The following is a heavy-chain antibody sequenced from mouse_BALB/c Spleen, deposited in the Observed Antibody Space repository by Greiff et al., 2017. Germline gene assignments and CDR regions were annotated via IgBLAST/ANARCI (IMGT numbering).Heavy chain of an antibody. V-gene: IGHV1-52*01. J-gene: IGHJ4*01. D-gene: IGHD1-1*01. CDR2: IDPYDSET. CDR3: ARDSDGSSFSP. Sequence: QVHVKQSGAELVRPGASVKLSCKASGYTFTSYWMNWVKQRPEQGLEWIGRIDPYDSETHYNQKFKDKAILTVDKSSSTAYMQLSSLTSEDSAVYYCARDSDGSSFSPWGQGTSVTVSS. CDR1: GYTFTSYW.